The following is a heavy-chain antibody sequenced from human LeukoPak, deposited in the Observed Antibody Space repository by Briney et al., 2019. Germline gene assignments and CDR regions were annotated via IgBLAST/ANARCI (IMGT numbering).Heavy chain of an antibody. V-gene: IGHV4-31*03. Sequence: KPSQTLSLTCTVSGGSISSGGYYWSWIRQHPGKGLEWIGYIYYSGSTYYNPSLKSRVTISVDTSKNQFSLKLSSVTAADTAVYDCARGYCSSTSCYTGYGMDVWGQGTTVTVSS. J-gene: IGHJ6*02. CDR1: GGSISSGGYY. D-gene: IGHD2-2*02. CDR2: IYYSGST. CDR3: ARGYCSSTSCYTGYGMDV.